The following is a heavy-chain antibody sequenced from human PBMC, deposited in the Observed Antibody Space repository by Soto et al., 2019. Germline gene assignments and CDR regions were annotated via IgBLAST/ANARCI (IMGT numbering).Heavy chain of an antibody. CDR3: AGVNYYGSGSYYKGRFDP. CDR1: GYSFTSYW. CDR2: IYPGDSDT. Sequence: GESLKISCKGSGYSFTSYWIGWVRQMPGKGLEWRGIIYPGDSDTRYSPSFQGQVTISADKSISTAYLQWSSLKASDTAMYYCAGVNYYGSGSYYKGRFDPWGQGTLVTVSS. J-gene: IGHJ5*02. V-gene: IGHV5-51*01. D-gene: IGHD3-10*01.